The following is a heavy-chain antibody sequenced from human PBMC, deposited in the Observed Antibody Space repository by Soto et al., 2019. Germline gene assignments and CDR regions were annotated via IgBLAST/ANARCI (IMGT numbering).Heavy chain of an antibody. V-gene: IGHV3-30*18. CDR1: GFTFSSYG. CDR2: ISYDGSNK. J-gene: IGHJ4*02. CDR3: AKGSFEWLEPEETKYYFDY. D-gene: IGHD5-12*01. Sequence: GGSLRLSCAASGFTFSSYGMHWVRQAPGKGLEWVAVISYDGSNKYYADSVKGRFTISRDNSKNTLYLQMNSLRAEDTAVYYCAKGSFEWLEPEETKYYFDYWGQGTLVTVSS.